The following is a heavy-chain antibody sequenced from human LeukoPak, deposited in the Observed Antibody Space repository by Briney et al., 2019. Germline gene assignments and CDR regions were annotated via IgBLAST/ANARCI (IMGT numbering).Heavy chain of an antibody. CDR2: IYPGHSDT. J-gene: IGHJ4*02. CDR1: GYSFTGYW. D-gene: IGHD1-26*01. V-gene: IGHV5-51*01. CDR3: ARQSPQYSGSYWSFDY. Sequence: GESLKISCKGSGYSFTGYWIGWVLQLPGKGLEWMGIIYPGHSDTRYSPSVQGQVTISADKSIRTAYLQWSSLKASDTAMYYCARQSPQYSGSYWSFDYWGQGTLVTVSS.